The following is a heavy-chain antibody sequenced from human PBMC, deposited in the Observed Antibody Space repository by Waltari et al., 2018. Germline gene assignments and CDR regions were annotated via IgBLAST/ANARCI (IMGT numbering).Heavy chain of an antibody. D-gene: IGHD4-17*01. CDR2: VVPIFGTT. CDR3: ARSPTVTKGVWFDP. V-gene: IGHV1-69*01. CDR1: GGTFSSYA. Sequence: QVQLVQSGAEVKKPGSSVKVSCKASGGTFSSYAISWVRQAPGQGLEWMGGVVPIFGTTTSAQKFQGRVTITADEATSTAYMELSSLRSEDTAVYYCARSPTVTKGVWFDPWGQGTLVTVSS. J-gene: IGHJ5*02.